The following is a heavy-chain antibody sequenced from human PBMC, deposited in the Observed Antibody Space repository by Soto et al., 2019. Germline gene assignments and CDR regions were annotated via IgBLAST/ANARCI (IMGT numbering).Heavy chain of an antibody. J-gene: IGHJ4*02. CDR3: AKVTFPGYSYGVDY. D-gene: IGHD5-18*01. Sequence: EVQLLESGGGLVQPGGSLRLSCAASGFTFSSYAMSWVRQAPGKGLEWVSAISGSGGSTYYADSVKGRFTIAGDNSKNTLYLQMNSLRAEDTAVYYCAKVTFPGYSYGVDYWGQGTLVTVSS. CDR2: ISGSGGST. CDR1: GFTFSSYA. V-gene: IGHV3-23*01.